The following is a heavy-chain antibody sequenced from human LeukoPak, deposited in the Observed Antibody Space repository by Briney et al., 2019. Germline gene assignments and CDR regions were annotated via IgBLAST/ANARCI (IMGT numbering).Heavy chain of an antibody. V-gene: IGHV4-34*01. CDR1: GGSFSGYY. D-gene: IGHD6-25*01. CDR2: INHSGST. J-gene: IGHJ5*02. Sequence: SETLSLTCAVYGGSFSGYYWSWIRQPPGKGLEWIGEINHSGSTNYNPSLKSRVTISVDTSKNQFSLKLTSVTAADTAIYYCAKWTPAGWFDPWGQGTLVTVSS. CDR3: AKWTPAGWFDP.